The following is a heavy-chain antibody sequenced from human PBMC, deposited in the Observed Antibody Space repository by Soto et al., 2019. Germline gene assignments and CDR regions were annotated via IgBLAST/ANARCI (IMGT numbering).Heavy chain of an antibody. CDR2: IKQDGSEK. CDR1: GFTFSSYW. CDR3: ARDHLVATFYYYGMDV. J-gene: IGHJ6*02. V-gene: IGHV3-7*03. D-gene: IGHD5-12*01. Sequence: GGSLRLSCAASGFTFSSYWMSWVRQAPGKGLEWVANIKQDGSEKYYVDSVKGRFTISRDNAKNSLYLQMNSLRAEDTAVYYCARDHLVATFYYYGMDVWGQGTTVTRLL.